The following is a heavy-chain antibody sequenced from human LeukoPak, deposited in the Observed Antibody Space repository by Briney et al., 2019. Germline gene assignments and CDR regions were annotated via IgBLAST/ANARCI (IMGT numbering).Heavy chain of an antibody. CDR3: ARNRADGSGTYYQKNALIFDP. J-gene: IGHJ5*02. Sequence: SETLSQTLAVCSGSFSAYYCSWVRQPPGKGLEWIGEINHSGTTNYNPSLKSRITISVDTSTNQYSLKLRLLTAADTAMYYCARNRADGSGTYYQKNALIFDPWGRGTLVVVSS. D-gene: IGHD3-10*01. V-gene: IGHV4-34*01. CDR2: INHSGTT. CDR1: SGSFSAYY.